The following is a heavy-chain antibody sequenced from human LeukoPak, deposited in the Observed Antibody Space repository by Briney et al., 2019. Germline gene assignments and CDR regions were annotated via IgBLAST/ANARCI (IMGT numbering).Heavy chain of an antibody. CDR3: ARGEYYDSSGYSDFDY. Sequence: ASVKVSCKASGYTFTGYYMHWVRQAPGQGLEWMGWINPNSGGTNYAQKFQGRVTMTRDTSISTAYMEPSRLRSDDTAVYYCARGEYYDSSGYSDFDYWGQGTLVTVSS. CDR1: GYTFTGYY. CDR2: INPNSGGT. D-gene: IGHD3-22*01. V-gene: IGHV1-2*02. J-gene: IGHJ4*02.